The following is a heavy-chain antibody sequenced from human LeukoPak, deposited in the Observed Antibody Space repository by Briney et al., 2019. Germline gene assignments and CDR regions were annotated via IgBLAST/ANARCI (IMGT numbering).Heavy chain of an antibody. V-gene: IGHV4/OR15-8*01. Sequence: SETLSLTWEAAAGSISNTNWCGRVRQPPGQGLEWIGEVSLAGQTNYNPSLNGRVTMSLDESSNQLSLKLTYVTAADTAIYYCPRESGAFCPFCYWGQGTLVIVPS. CDR2: VSLAGQT. CDR3: PRESGAFCPFCY. CDR1: AGSISNTNW. J-gene: IGHJ4*02. D-gene: IGHD1-26*01.